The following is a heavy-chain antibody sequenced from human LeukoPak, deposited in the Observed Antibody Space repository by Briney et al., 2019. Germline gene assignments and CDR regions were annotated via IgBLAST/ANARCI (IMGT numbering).Heavy chain of an antibody. V-gene: IGHV3-30*03. CDR1: GFTFHDHG. Sequence: PGTSLRLSCAASGFTFHDHGMDWVRQAPGKGLEWVAVIAADGGVKQYADFVKGRFSLSRDNSKNTLFLEMNGLTVEDTAVYYCAREATWGQWYFDLWGQGAPVTVSS. J-gene: IGHJ4*02. CDR2: IAADGGVK. D-gene: IGHD6-19*01. CDR3: AREATWGQWYFDL.